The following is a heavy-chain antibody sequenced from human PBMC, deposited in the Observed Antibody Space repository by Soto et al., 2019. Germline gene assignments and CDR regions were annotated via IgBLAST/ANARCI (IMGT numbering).Heavy chain of an antibody. CDR1: GFTVSSNY. J-gene: IGHJ5*02. Sequence: EVQLVESGGGLVQPGGSLRLSCAASGFTVSSNYMSWVRQAPGTGLEWVSVIYSGGTTYYADSVKGRFTISRDNSKNTLYIQMNSLRAEDTAVYYCARNGDSSDYRGWFDPWGQGTLVTVSS. CDR2: IYSGGTT. V-gene: IGHV3-66*01. D-gene: IGHD3-22*01. CDR3: ARNGDSSDYRGWFDP.